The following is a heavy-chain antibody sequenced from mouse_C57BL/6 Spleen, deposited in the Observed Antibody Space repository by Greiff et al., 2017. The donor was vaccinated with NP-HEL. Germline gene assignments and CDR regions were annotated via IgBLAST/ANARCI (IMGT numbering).Heavy chain of an antibody. Sequence: EVQLQQSGPELVKPGASVKIPCKASGYTFTDYNMDWVKQSHGKGLEWIGDINPNHGGTIYNQKFKGKATLTVDKSSSTAYMELRSLTSEDTAVYYCARSGYYGSRTGYFDVWGTGTTVTVSS. D-gene: IGHD1-1*01. CDR1: GYTFTDYN. CDR2: INPNHGGT. V-gene: IGHV1-18*01. J-gene: IGHJ1*03. CDR3: ARSGYYGSRTGYFDV.